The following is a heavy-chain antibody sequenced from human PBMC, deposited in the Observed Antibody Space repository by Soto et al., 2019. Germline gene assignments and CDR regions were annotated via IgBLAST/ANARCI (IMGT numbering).Heavy chain of an antibody. Sequence: SLRLSCAASGFTFSSYGMHWVRQAPGKGLEWVAVISYDGSNKYYADSVKGRFTISRDNSKNTLYLQMNSLRAEDTAVYYCAKDLGYCTNGVCYTDYYYYGMDVWGQGTTVTV. CDR2: ISYDGSNK. V-gene: IGHV3-30*18. CDR1: GFTFSSYG. CDR3: AKDLGYCTNGVCYTDYYYYGMDV. J-gene: IGHJ6*02. D-gene: IGHD2-8*01.